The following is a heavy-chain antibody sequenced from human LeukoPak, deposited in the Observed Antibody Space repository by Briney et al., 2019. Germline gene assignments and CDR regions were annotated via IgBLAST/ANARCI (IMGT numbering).Heavy chain of an antibody. CDR1: GYSFTSYW. D-gene: IGHD5-24*01. V-gene: IGHV5-51*01. Sequence: GDSLKISCKGSGYSFTSYWIGRVRQMPGKGLEWTGIIYPGDSDTRYSPSFQGQVTISADKSISTAYLQWSSLKASDTAMYYCARLRMAKGSVDYWGQGTLVTVSS. CDR2: IYPGDSDT. J-gene: IGHJ4*02. CDR3: ARLRMAKGSVDY.